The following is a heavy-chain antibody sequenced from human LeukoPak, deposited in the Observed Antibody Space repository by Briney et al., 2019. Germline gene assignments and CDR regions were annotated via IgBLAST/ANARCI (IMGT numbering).Heavy chain of an antibody. CDR2: IWYDGSNQ. CDR3: VRDPHIVVVPAARVYYFDY. J-gene: IGHJ4*02. CDR1: GFTFSSYG. Sequence: PGGSLRLSCAASGFTFSSYGMHWVRQAPGKGLEWVAVIWYDGSNQYYADSVKGRFTISRDNSKNTLYLQMNSLRAEDTAVYYCVRDPHIVVVPAARVYYFDYWGQGTLVTVSS. V-gene: IGHV3-33*01. D-gene: IGHD2-2*01.